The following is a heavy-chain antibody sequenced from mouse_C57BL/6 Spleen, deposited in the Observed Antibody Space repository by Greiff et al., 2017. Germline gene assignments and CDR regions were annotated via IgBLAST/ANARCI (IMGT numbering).Heavy chain of an antibody. CDR1: GYTFTSYW. Sequence: VQLQQPGAELVMPGASVKLSCKASGYTFTSYWMHWVKQRPGQGLEWIGEIDPSYSYTNYNQKFKGKSTLTVDKSSSTAYMQLSSLTSEDSAVYYVASGSGYPYYYAMDYWGQGTSVTVSS. CDR2: IDPSYSYT. J-gene: IGHJ4*01. CDR3: ASGSGYPYYYAMDY. V-gene: IGHV1-69*01. D-gene: IGHD3-2*02.